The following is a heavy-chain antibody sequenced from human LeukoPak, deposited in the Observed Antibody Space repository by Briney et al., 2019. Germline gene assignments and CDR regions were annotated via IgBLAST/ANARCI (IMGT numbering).Heavy chain of an antibody. D-gene: IGHD3-3*01. CDR3: AKLPTIFGVADSFDI. Sequence: PGGSLRLSCEASGITFSSYDMSWVRQAPGKGLEWISAISDRGKTDYADSVKGRFTISRDSSKNTLYLQLSSLRAEDTAMYYCAKLPTIFGVADSFDIWGQGTFVTVSS. J-gene: IGHJ3*02. CDR2: ISDRGKT. CDR1: GITFSSYD. V-gene: IGHV3-23*01.